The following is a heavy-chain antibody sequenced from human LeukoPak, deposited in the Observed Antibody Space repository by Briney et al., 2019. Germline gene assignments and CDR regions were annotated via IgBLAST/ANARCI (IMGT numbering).Heavy chain of an antibody. CDR2: INPNSGGT. V-gene: IGHV1-2*06. CDR3: AREDGFCSSSSCYNDY. D-gene: IGHD2-2*02. CDR1: GCTFTGYY. Sequence: ASVKVSCKASGCTFTGYYMHWVRQAPGQGLEWVGRINPNSGGTNYAQKFQGRVTMTRDTPISTAYMELNTLRSDDTAVYYCAREDGFCSSSSCYNDYWGQGTLVTVSS. J-gene: IGHJ4*02.